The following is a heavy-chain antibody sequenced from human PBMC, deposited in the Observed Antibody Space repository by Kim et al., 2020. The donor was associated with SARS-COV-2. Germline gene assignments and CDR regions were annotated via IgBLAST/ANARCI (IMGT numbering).Heavy chain of an antibody. Sequence: SQTLSLTCAISGDSVSRNTATWNWIRQSPSRGLEWLGRTYYRSKWYSDYAVSVKSRIIINPDTSKNQFSLQMRSVTPEDTAVYYCAGSRTYSYYDLDVWGQGTTVTVSS. CDR2: TYYRSKWYS. V-gene: IGHV6-1*01. CDR1: GDSVSRNTAT. D-gene: IGHD3-10*01. J-gene: IGHJ6*02. CDR3: AGSRTYSYYDLDV.